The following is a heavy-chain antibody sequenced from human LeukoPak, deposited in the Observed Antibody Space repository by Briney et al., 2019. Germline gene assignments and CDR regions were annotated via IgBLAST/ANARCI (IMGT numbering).Heavy chain of an antibody. V-gene: IGHV3-43*01. CDR1: GFTFSSYA. CDR3: AKDTGYSSLRD. D-gene: IGHD6-13*01. CDR2: ISWDGGST. Sequence: PGGSLRLSCAASGFTFSSYAMHWVRQAPGKGLEWVSLISWDGGSTYYADSVKGRFTISRDNSKNSLYLQMNSLRTEDTALYYCAKDTGYSSLRDWGQGTLVTVSS. J-gene: IGHJ4*02.